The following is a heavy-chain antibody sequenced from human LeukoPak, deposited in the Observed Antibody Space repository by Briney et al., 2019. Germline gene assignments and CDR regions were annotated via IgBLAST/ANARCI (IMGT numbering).Heavy chain of an antibody. V-gene: IGHV3-64*01. CDR1: GFTLSSYS. CDR2: ISRNGRNT. Sequence: GGSLRLSCAASGFTLSSYSMHWVRQAPGKGLEFVSAISRNGRNTYYANSVKGRFTISRDISKNTLYLQMGSLRPEDMAVYYCARVDSGSACASWGQGILVTVSS. J-gene: IGHJ1*01. D-gene: IGHD6-19*01. CDR3: ARVDSGSACAS.